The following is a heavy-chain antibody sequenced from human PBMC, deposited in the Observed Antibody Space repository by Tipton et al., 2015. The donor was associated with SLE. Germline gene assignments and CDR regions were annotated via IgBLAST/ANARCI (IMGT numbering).Heavy chain of an antibody. Sequence: TLSLTCTVSGGSFSTTRYYCGWIRQPPGKRLEWIGSIHYSGDAYYNSSLKSRVTVSVDTSRNQFSLTLSSVTAADTAMYYCAKYTNYGSFDPWGQGTLVTVSS. D-gene: IGHD4-11*01. V-gene: IGHV4-39*07. CDR1: GGSFSTTRYY. CDR2: IHYSGDA. CDR3: AKYTNYGSFDP. J-gene: IGHJ5*02.